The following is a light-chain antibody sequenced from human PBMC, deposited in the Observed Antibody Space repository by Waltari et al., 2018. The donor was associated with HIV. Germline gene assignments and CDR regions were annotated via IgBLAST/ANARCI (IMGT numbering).Light chain of an antibody. CDR1: SSAVGAYNL. V-gene: IGLV2-23*02. CDR2: DVS. J-gene: IGLJ3*02. CDR3: CSYVSEIVPCV. Sequence: QTALTQPASVSGSPGQSIPISCPRTSSAVGAYNLVPWYQQHPGKAPRLIIYDVSERPAGVSNRFTGSKSGNTASLTISGLQAEDEADYYCCSYVSEIVPCVFGGGTKLTVL.